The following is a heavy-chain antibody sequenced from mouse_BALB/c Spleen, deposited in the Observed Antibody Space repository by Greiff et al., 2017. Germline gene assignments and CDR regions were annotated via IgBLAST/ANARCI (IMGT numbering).Heavy chain of an antibody. CDR2: IDPANGNT. CDR1: GFNIKDTY. J-gene: IGHJ3*01. Sequence: EVQGVESGAELVKPGASVKLSCTASGFNIKDTYMHWVKQRPEQGLEWIGRIDPANGNTKYDPKFQGKATITADTSSNTAYLQLSSLTSEDTAVYYCARGNGGFAYWGQGTLVTVSA. CDR3: ARGNGGFAY. V-gene: IGHV14-3*02.